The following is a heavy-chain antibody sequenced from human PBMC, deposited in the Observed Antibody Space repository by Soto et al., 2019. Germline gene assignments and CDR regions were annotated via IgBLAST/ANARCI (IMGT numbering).Heavy chain of an antibody. CDR3: ERQVYTVVTLFDY. J-gene: IGHJ4*02. CDR1: GFTLSRHA. CDR2: FSIRGDST. Sequence: PGGSLTLASAADGFTLSRHAVDCVRQHPGKGRGGVSPFSIRGDSTYYADSVKGRFTISRDNAESSLHLQMNGLTDEETAVYCCERQVYTVVTLFDYWGQEPRVTV. D-gene: IGHD2-21*02. V-gene: IGHV3-48*02.